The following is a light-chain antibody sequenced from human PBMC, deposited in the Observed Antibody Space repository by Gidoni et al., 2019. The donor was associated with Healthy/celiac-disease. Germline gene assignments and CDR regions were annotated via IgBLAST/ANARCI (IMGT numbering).Light chain of an antibody. V-gene: IGKV1-12*01. CDR2: AAS. Sequence: IQMTQSPSSVSASVGDRVTITCRASQGISSWLALYQQKPGKAPKLLLYAASSLQSGVPSRFSGSGSGTYFTLTISILQPEDFATYYCQQANSFPLTFXGXTKVEIK. J-gene: IGKJ4*01. CDR1: QGISSW. CDR3: QQANSFPLT.